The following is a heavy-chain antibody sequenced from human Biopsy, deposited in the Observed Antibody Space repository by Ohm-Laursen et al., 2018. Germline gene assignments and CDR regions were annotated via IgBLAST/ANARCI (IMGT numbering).Heavy chain of an antibody. Sequence: SQTLSLTCTVSGGSISSGGSYWSWIRQRPGKGLEWIGYIFNSANTYYNPSLKSRVAISLDTSKNQFSLKLNSVTAADTAVYYCARHGGQLQWDPNWYFDLWGRGTLVTVSS. V-gene: IGHV4-30-4*01. CDR2: IFNSANT. D-gene: IGHD4-11*01. CDR1: GGSISSGGSY. J-gene: IGHJ2*01. CDR3: ARHGGQLQWDPNWYFDL.